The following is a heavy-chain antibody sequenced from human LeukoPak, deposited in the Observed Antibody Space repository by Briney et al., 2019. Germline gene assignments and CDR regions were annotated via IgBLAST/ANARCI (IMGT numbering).Heavy chain of an antibody. V-gene: IGHV3-43*02. J-gene: IGHJ6*02. CDR1: GFTLGPYA. Sequence: GGSLRLSCAASGFTLGPYAMHWVRQRPGKGLEWVAHINADGGRTFYADSVEGRFTISRDNSKDSLYLQMNSLTTDDTALYYCGTWAFYHSLVVWGQGTTVTVSS. CDR3: GTWAFYHSLVV. D-gene: IGHD2/OR15-2a*01. CDR2: INADGGRT.